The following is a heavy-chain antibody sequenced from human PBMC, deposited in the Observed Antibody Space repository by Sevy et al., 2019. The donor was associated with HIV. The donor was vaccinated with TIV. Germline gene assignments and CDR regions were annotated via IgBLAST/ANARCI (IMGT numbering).Heavy chain of an antibody. CDR2: INPSGGST. CDR3: ARDRPYYDFWSGHSIYYYYYGMDV. Sequence: ASVKVSCKASGYTFTNFYIHWVRQAPGQGLEWMGLINPSGGSTSYAQKFQGRVTMSRDTSTNIVYMDLNSLRAEDTAVYYCARDRPYYDFWSGHSIYYYYYGMDVWGQGTTVTVSS. V-gene: IGHV1-46*01. CDR1: GYTFTNFY. D-gene: IGHD3-3*01. J-gene: IGHJ6*02.